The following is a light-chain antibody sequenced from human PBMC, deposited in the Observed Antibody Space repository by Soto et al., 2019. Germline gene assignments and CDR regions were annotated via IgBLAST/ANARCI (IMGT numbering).Light chain of an antibody. V-gene: IGKV3-11*01. J-gene: IGKJ4*01. CDR1: QSVSSY. CDR3: QQCSNWLPLT. Sequence: EIVLTQSPATLSLSPGERATLSCRASQSVSSYLAWYQQKPGQAPRLLIYDASNRATGIPARFSGSGSGTDFTLTISSLEPEDFVVYYCQQCSNWLPLTFGGGTKVEIK. CDR2: DAS.